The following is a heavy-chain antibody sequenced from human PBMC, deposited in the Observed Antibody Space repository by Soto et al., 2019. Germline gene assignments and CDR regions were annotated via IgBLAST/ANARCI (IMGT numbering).Heavy chain of an antibody. CDR3: AKDQGSSWYEIDY. D-gene: IGHD6-13*01. V-gene: IGHV3-21*04. J-gene: IGHJ4*02. CDR2: ISSSGTYT. Sequence: GGSLRLSCAASGFTFSSYTMNWVRQAPGKGLEWVSFISSSGTYTYYADSVKGRFTISRDNAKDSLYLQMNSLRAEDTAVYYCAKDQGSSWYEIDYWGQGTLVTVSS. CDR1: GFTFSSYT.